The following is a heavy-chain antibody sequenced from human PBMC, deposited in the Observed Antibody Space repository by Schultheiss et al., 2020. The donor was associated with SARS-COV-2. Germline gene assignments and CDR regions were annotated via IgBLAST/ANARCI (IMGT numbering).Heavy chain of an antibody. D-gene: IGHD3-22*01. V-gene: IGHV3-23*01. J-gene: IGHJ4*02. CDR3: AKGFDYYDSGGFDY. Sequence: GGSLRLSCAASGFTFTNYAMSWVRQAPGKGLEWVSTISGGGINTYYADSVKGRFTLSRDNSKNTLYLQMNSLRAEDTAVYYCAKGFDYYDSGGFDYWGQGTLVTVSS. CDR2: ISGGGINT. CDR1: GFTFTNYA.